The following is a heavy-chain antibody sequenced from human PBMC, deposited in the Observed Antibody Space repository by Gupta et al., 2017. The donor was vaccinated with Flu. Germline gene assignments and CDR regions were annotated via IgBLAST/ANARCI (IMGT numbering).Heavy chain of an antibody. D-gene: IGHD3/OR15-3a*01. CDR2: ISADTGDT. CDR3: TRLWTGGLDP. J-gene: IGHJ5*02. CDR1: GYTFTSYP. Sequence: QVHLVQSGAEVEKPGASVKVSCKVSGYTFTSYPLHWVRQAPGQRLEWMGWISADTGDTKYSQTFKGRVSITSDTSASTAYMELNSLTSEDTAVYYCTRLWTGGLDPWGQGTLVTVAS. V-gene: IGHV1-3*01.